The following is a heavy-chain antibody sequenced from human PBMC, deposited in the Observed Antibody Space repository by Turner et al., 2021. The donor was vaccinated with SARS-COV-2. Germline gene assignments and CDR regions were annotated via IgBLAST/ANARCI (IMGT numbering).Heavy chain of an antibody. Sequence: VQLVESGGGVVQPGRSLRLSCAASGFTFSSYGMHWVRQAPGKGLEWVAVISYDGSNKFYADSVKGRFTISRDNSKKTLYLQMNSLRAEDTAVYYCAKITGTTTGDYWGQGTLVTVSS. V-gene: IGHV3-30*18. D-gene: IGHD1-7*01. J-gene: IGHJ4*02. CDR1: GFTFSSYG. CDR3: AKITGTTTGDY. CDR2: ISYDGSNK.